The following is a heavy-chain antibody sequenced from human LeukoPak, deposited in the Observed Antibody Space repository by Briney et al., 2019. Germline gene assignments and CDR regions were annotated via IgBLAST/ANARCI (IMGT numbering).Heavy chain of an antibody. Sequence: SETLSLTCAVYGGSFSGYYWSWIRQPPGKGLEWIGEINHSGSTNYNPSLKSRVTISVDTSKKRFSLKLSSVTAADTAVYYCARGAVFDYWGQGTLVTVSS. CDR1: GGSFSGYY. V-gene: IGHV4-34*01. J-gene: IGHJ4*02. CDR3: ARGAVFDY. CDR2: INHSGST.